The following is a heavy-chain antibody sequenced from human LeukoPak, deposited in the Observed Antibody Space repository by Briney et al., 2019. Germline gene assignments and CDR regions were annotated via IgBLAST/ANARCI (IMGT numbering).Heavy chain of an antibody. Sequence: PGGSLSLSCAASGFTFSSYAMSWVRQAPGKGLEWVSAISGSGGSTYYADSVKGRFTISRDNSKNTLYLQMNSLRAEDTAVYYCAKLPTLYYYDSSGYYYFDYWGQGTLVTVSS. V-gene: IGHV3-23*01. CDR3: AKLPTLYYYDSSGYYYFDY. D-gene: IGHD3-22*01. CDR1: GFTFSSYA. CDR2: ISGSGGST. J-gene: IGHJ4*02.